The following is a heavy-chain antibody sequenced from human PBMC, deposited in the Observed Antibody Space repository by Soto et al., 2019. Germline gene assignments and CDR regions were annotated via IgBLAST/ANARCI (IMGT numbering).Heavy chain of an antibody. Sequence: ASVKVSYKASGYTFTSYDINWVRQATGQGLEWMGWMNPNSGNTGYAQKFQGRVTMTRNTSISTAYMELSSLRSEDTAVYYCARDHYYDSSGYLGFLDYWGQGTLVTVSS. J-gene: IGHJ4*02. CDR1: GYTFTSYD. D-gene: IGHD3-22*01. CDR2: MNPNSGNT. V-gene: IGHV1-8*01. CDR3: ARDHYYDSSGYLGFLDY.